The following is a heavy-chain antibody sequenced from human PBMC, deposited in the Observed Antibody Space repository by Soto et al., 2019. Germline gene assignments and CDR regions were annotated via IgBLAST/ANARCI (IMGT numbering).Heavy chain of an antibody. Sequence: EVQLVESGGGLVQPGRSLRLSCAASGFTVSNNYMTWVRQAPEKGLEWVSVIYSGGSTYYADSVKGRFSISRDNSKNTVYLQMNSLRAEDTAVYYCASGPTWTSLYGWGQGTLVTVAS. D-gene: IGHD3-16*02. CDR3: ASGPTWTSLYG. CDR2: IYSGGST. CDR1: GFTVSNNY. J-gene: IGHJ4*02. V-gene: IGHV3-66*01.